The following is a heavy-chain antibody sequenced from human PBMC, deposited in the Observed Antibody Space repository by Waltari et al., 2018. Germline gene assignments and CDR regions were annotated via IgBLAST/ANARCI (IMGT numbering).Heavy chain of an antibody. CDR1: GFTFSNAW. Sequence: EVQLVESGGGLVKPGGSLRLSCAASGFTFSNAWMSWVRQAPGKGLEWVGRIKSKTDGGTTDYAAPVKGRFTISRDDAKNTLYLQMNSLKTEDTAVYYCTTDGWYGDWCDPWGQGTLVTVSS. J-gene: IGHJ5*02. V-gene: IGHV3-15*01. CDR3: TTDGWYGDWCDP. CDR2: IKSKTDGGTT. D-gene: IGHD6-19*01.